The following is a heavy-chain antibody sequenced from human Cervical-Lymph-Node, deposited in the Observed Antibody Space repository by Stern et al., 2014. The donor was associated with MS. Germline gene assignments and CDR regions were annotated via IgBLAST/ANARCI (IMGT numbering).Heavy chain of an antibody. V-gene: IGHV5-51*01. Sequence: VQLVQSGAEVKKPGESLKISCKVFGYNFNTYWIAWARQMPGKGLEWLVIIYPGNSETRYTPSFQGQVTISVDKSISPAYLQWSTLKASDTAIYYCARHVYGMDVWGQGTTVTVSS. CDR3: ARHVYGMDV. CDR1: GYNFNTYW. CDR2: IYPGNSET. J-gene: IGHJ6*02.